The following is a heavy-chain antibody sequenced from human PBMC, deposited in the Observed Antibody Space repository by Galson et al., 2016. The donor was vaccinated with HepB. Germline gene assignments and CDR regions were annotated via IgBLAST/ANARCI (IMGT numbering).Heavy chain of an antibody. D-gene: IGHD5/OR15-5a*01. V-gene: IGHV3-21*04. CDR1: GFTFSSYS. CDR2: ISSSSSYI. CDR3: ARDIYEGAMDV. J-gene: IGHJ6*03. Sequence: SLRLSCAASGFTFSSYSMNWVRQAPGKGLEWVSSISSSSSYIYYADSVKGRFTISRDNSKNTLFLQMNGLRADDTAVYYCARDIYEGAMDVWGKGTTVTVSS.